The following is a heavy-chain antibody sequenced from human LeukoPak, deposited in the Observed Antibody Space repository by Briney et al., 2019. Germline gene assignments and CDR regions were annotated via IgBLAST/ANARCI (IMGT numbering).Heavy chain of an antibody. CDR3: ARSPYADHFDC. J-gene: IGHJ4*02. Sequence: PGGSLRLSCAASGFTVTSSYMTWVREAPGKGLEWVSVISSGGTTYYADSVKGRFTISRDNSKNTLYLQMNILRAEDTAVYYCARSPYADHFDCWGQGTLVTVSS. CDR1: GFTVTSSY. D-gene: IGHD4-17*01. V-gene: IGHV3-53*01. CDR2: ISSGGTT.